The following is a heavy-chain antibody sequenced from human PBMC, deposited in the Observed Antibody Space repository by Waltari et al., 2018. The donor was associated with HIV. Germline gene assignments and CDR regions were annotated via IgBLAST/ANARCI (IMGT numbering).Heavy chain of an antibody. CDR1: GCSISGTRHY. V-gene: IGHV4-39*01. Sequence: QLQLQESGPGLVKPSETLSLPCSVSGCSISGTRHYWGWIRQPPGKGLEWIGSIYYSGNTYYKSSLQSRITISLYMSKNLFSLNLRSVTAADTAVYYCARVSAWFHLEGGDVWGQGTTVTVSS. J-gene: IGHJ6*02. D-gene: IGHD3-3*01. CDR2: IYYSGNT. CDR3: ARVSAWFHLEGGDV.